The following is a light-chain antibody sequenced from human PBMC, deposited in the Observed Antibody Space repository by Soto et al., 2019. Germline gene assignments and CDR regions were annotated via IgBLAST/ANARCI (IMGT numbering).Light chain of an antibody. CDR1: ISDVGGYNY. CDR2: EVS. Sequence: QSALTQPASVSGSPGQSITISCTGTISDVGGYNYVSWYQQHPGKAPKLMIYEVSNRPSGVSNRFSGSKPGNTASLTISGLQAEDEADYYCISYTSSSTWVFGGGTKLTVL. J-gene: IGLJ3*02. V-gene: IGLV2-14*01. CDR3: ISYTSSSTWV.